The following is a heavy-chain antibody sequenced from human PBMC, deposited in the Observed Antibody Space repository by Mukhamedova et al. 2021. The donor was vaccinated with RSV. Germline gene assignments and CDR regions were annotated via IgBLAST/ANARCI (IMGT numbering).Heavy chain of an antibody. CDR3: ARDGGLAYYGSGSSVAYYYGMDV. CDR2: IYTSGST. V-gene: IGHV4-61*02. J-gene: IGHJ6*02. Sequence: IRQPAGKGLEWIGRIYTSGSTNYNPSLKSRVTISVDTSKNQFSLKLSPVTAAATAAYYCARDGGLAYYGSGSSVAYYYGMDVWC. D-gene: IGHD3-10*01.